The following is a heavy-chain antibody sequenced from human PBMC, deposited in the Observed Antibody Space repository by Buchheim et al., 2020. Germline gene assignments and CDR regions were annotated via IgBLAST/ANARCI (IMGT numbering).Heavy chain of an antibody. V-gene: IGHV4-61*01. CDR1: GGSVSSGSYY. Sequence: QVQLQESGPGLVKPSETLSLTCTVSGGSVSSGSYYWSWIWQPPGKGLEWIGYIYYSGSTNYNPSLKSRVTISVDTSKNQFSLKLSSVTAADTAAYYCAREGMGDSSGYFLAFDYWGQGTL. CDR3: AREGMGDSSGYFLAFDY. D-gene: IGHD3-22*01. CDR2: IYYSGST. J-gene: IGHJ4*02.